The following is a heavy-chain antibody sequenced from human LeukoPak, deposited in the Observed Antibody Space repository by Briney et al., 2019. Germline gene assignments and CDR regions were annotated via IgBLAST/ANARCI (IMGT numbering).Heavy chain of an antibody. CDR2: INHSGST. V-gene: IGHV4-34*01. CDR1: GGSFSGYY. CDR3: ARRPRGYCYYYYMDV. J-gene: IGHJ6*03. D-gene: IGHD3-10*01. Sequence: SETPSLTCAVYGGSFSGYYWSWIRQPPGKGLEWIGEINHSGSTNYNPSLKSRVTISVDTSKNQFSLKLSSVTAADTAVYYCARRPRGYCYYYYMDVWGKGTTVTISS.